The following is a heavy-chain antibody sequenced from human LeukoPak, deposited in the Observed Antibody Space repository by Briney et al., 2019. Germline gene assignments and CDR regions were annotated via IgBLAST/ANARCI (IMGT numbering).Heavy chain of an antibody. Sequence: PGGSLRLSCAASGFTFSNYAMNWVRQAPGKGLEWVSCISGSGVGTYYKDSGKGRFTISRDQSKGTLYLQMNSLRAEDTAVYYCAKRAMWDLYWYFDLWGRGTLVTVSS. V-gene: IGHV3-23*01. J-gene: IGHJ2*01. CDR2: ISGSGVGT. D-gene: IGHD1-26*01. CDR3: AKRAMWDLYWYFDL. CDR1: GFTFSNYA.